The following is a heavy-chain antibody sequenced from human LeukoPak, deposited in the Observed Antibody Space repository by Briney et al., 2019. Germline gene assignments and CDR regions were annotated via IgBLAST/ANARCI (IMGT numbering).Heavy chain of an antibody. CDR3: ARYQCSGGSCYVDY. D-gene: IGHD2-15*01. Sequence: SVKVSCKASGGTFSSYAISWVRQAPGQGLEWMGRIIPILGTANYAQKFQGRGTITTDASTSTAYMELNSLRSEDTAVYYSARYQCSGGSCYVDYWGRGTLVTVSS. V-gene: IGHV1-69*05. J-gene: IGHJ4*02. CDR1: GGTFSSYA. CDR2: IIPILGTA.